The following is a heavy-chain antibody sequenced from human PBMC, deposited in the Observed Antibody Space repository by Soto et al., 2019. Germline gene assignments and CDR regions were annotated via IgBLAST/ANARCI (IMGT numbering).Heavy chain of an antibody. CDR1: GGTFGRNA. CDR3: ARPQGSGWRFNALDF. J-gene: IGHJ3*01. D-gene: IGHD6-19*01. CDR2: IIPMFGTA. Sequence: QVVLVQSGAEMKNPGSSVKVSCKASGGTFGRNAINWVRQAPGQGLEWMGGIIPMFGTANHAQKFRDRIMITADESTNTVYLEVNSLRSEDTAIYYCARPQGSGWRFNALDFWGQGIKVIVSS. V-gene: IGHV1-69*01.